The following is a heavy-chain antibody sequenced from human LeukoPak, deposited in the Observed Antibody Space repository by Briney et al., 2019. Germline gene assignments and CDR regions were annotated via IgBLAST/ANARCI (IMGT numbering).Heavy chain of an antibody. CDR2: ISGSGGST. J-gene: IGHJ4*02. V-gene: IGHV3-23*01. D-gene: IGHD6-13*01. Sequence: GGSLRLSCAASGFTFSSYGMSWVRQAPGKGLEWVSGISGSGGSTYYAASVKERFTISRDNPRTTLYLQMNSLRAEDTALYYCAKRYSSRWQKYFDYWGEGTLVTVSS. CDR1: GFTFSSYG. CDR3: AKRYSSRWQKYFDY.